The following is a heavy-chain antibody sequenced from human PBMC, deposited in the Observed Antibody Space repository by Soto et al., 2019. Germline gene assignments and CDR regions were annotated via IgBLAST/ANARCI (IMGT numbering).Heavy chain of an antibody. D-gene: IGHD3-3*01. CDR2: ISGSSGIT. Sequence: WGSLRLSCAASGFTFFNYAIICVRHSPWKWREWVSGISGSSGITDYADSVKGRFTISRDNSKNTMYLQMKSLRAEDAAVYFCAKDSAYDFRQNPYYYYGMDVWGQGTTVTVSS. V-gene: IGHV3-23*01. CDR3: AKDSAYDFRQNPYYYYGMDV. CDR1: GFTFFNYA. J-gene: IGHJ6*02.